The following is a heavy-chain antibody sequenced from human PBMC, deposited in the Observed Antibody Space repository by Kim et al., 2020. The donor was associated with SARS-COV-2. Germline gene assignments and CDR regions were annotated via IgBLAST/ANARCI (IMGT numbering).Heavy chain of an antibody. Sequence: GGSLRLSCVGSGLPFSTYSMAWVRQSPGKGLDWVSSIIPTGEKAFYAESAKGRFTISRDNSKNTVYLQMNTPRVEDTALYYCVTWAIGFVGSRMVRFDPWGQGTLVTVSS. D-gene: IGHD3-10*01. J-gene: IGHJ5*02. CDR2: IIPTGEKA. CDR3: VTWAIGFVGSRMVRFDP. V-gene: IGHV3-23*01. CDR1: GLPFSTYS.